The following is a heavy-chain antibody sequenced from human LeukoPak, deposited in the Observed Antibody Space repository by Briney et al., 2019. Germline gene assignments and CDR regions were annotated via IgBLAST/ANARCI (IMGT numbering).Heavy chain of an antibody. CDR2: INHSGST. Sequence: SETLSLTGAVYGGSFSGYYWSWIRQPPGKGLEWIGEINHSGSTNYNPSLKSRVTISVDTSKNQFSLKLSSVTAADTAVYYCARGSVRYCSSTSCRNWFDPWGQGTLVTVSS. D-gene: IGHD2-2*01. V-gene: IGHV4-34*01. CDR3: ARGSVRYCSSTSCRNWFDP. CDR1: GGSFSGYY. J-gene: IGHJ5*02.